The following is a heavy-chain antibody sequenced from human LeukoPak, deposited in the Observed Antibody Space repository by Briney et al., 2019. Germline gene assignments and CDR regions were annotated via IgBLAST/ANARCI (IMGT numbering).Heavy chain of an antibody. Sequence: GGSLRLSCAASGFTFSSYAMSWVRQAPGKGLEWVSAISGSGGSTYYADSVKGRLTISRDNSKNTLYLQMNSLRAEDTAVYYCAKDLVYSYGYRWFDPWGQGTLVTVSP. D-gene: IGHD5-18*01. J-gene: IGHJ5*02. CDR2: ISGSGGST. CDR1: GFTFSSYA. V-gene: IGHV3-23*01. CDR3: AKDLVYSYGYRWFDP.